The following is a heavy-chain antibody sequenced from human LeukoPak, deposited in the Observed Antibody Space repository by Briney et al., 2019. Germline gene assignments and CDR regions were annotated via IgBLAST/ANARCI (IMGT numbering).Heavy chain of an antibody. CDR3: GKTTVGYSSGQKPAWPVDY. D-gene: IGHD5-18*01. CDR1: GVTFGSHA. Sequence: GGSLRLSCEASGVTFGSHAVYWFRQAPGKGLEGVAGIFGGGGSPHYADSVKGRFTISRDNPRNTVYLQINSLRDEDTAVYYCGKTTVGYSSGQKPAWPVDYWGQGTLVTVSS. J-gene: IGHJ4*02. V-gene: IGHV3-23*01. CDR2: IFGGGGSP.